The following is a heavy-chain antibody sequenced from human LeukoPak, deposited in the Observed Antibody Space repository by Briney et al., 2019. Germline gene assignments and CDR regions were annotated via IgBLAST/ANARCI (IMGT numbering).Heavy chain of an antibody. CDR2: ISDSGSNT. V-gene: IGHV3-23*01. CDR1: GFTFSDYA. CDR3: AKSPYGSGSPSYYFDC. J-gene: IGHJ4*02. D-gene: IGHD3-10*01. Sequence: GGSLRLSCTASGFTFSDYAMSWVRQAPGKGLEWVSAISDSGSNTYFADSLKGGFTISKDNSKNTLYLQMNIQRHDDTAVYYCAKSPYGSGSPSYYFDCCVQGALVTVSS.